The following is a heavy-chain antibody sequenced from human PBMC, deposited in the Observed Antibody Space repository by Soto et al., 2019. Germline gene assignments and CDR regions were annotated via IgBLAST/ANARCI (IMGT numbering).Heavy chain of an antibody. V-gene: IGHV3-33*01. Sequence: QVQLVESGGGVVQPGRSLRLSCAASGFTFSSYGMHWVRQAPGKGLEWVAVIWYDGSNKYYADSVKGRFTISRDNSKNTLYLQMNSLRAEDTAVYYCARDVSDWDFSSGFDYWGQGTLVTVSS. D-gene: IGHD1-7*01. J-gene: IGHJ4*02. CDR2: IWYDGSNK. CDR3: ARDVSDWDFSSGFDY. CDR1: GFTFSSYG.